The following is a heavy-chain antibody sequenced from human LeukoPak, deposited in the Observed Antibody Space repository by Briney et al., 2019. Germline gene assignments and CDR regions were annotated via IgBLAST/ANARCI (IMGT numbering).Heavy chain of an antibody. V-gene: IGHV3-7*04. CDR3: ARARLAVSGNYFEN. CDR2: IKGDGSEK. J-gene: IGHJ4*02. Sequence: GGSLRLSCAASGFTLSTYWMSWVRQAPGKGLEWVANIKGDGSEKYYVDSVKGRFTISRDNAKNSLYLQMNSLRGEDTAVYHCARARLAVSGNYFENWGQGTLVTVSS. D-gene: IGHD6-19*01. CDR1: GFTLSTYW.